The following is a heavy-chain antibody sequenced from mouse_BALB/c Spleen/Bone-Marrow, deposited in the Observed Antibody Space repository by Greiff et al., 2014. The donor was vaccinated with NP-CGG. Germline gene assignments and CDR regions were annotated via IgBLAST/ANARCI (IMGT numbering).Heavy chain of an antibody. CDR3: ASYHSSGYAMDY. V-gene: IGHV1S135*01. Sequence: EVKLVESGPELVKPGASVKVSCKASGYSLTDYNMYWVKQSHGKSLEWIGYIDPYNGGTSYNQKFKGKATLTVDKSSSTAFMHLNSLTSEDSAVYYCASYHSSGYAMDYWGQGTSVTVYS. J-gene: IGHJ4*01. D-gene: IGHD3-1*01. CDR2: IDPYNGGT. CDR1: GYSLTDYN.